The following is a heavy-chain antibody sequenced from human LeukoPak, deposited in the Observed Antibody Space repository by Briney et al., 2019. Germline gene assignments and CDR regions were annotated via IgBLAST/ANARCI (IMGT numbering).Heavy chain of an antibody. Sequence: GGSLRLSCAASGFTFSSYGMHWVRQAPGKGLEWVAFIQSDGSETFYADSVKGRFTISRDDSKNTLYLQMNSLRPEDTSVYYCAEDQKLQPFHYWGQGTLVTVSS. J-gene: IGHJ4*02. CDR3: AEDQKLQPFHY. CDR1: GFTFSSYG. CDR2: IQSDGSET. V-gene: IGHV3-30*02.